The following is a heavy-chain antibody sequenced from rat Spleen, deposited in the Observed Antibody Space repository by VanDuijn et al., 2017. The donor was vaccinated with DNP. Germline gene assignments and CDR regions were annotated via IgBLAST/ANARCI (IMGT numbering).Heavy chain of an antibody. CDR3: SREGLRASDY. Sequence: EVQLVESGGGLVQSGRSLKVSCAASGFTFSNYDMAWVRQAPKKGLEWVATISYDGSSTYYRDSVKGRFTISRDNAKSTLYLQMSKLGSEDSAIYYCSREGLRASDYWGQGVLVTVSS. CDR2: ISYDGSST. D-gene: IGHD4-1*01. CDR1: GFTFSNYD. V-gene: IGHV5-17*01. J-gene: IGHJ2*01.